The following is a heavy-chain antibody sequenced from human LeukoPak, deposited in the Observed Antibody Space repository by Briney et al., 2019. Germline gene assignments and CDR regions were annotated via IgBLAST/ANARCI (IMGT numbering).Heavy chain of an antibody. V-gene: IGHV3-21*01. J-gene: IGHJ6*03. Sequence: GGSLRVSCAASGFTFSSYTMNWVRQAPRKGLEWVSSISSSSSYIYYADSLKGRFTISRDNAKNSLYLQMNSLRAEDTAVYYCAELGITMIGGVWGKGTTVTISS. D-gene: IGHD3-10*02. CDR2: ISSSSSYI. CDR1: GFTFSSYT. CDR3: AELGITMIGGV.